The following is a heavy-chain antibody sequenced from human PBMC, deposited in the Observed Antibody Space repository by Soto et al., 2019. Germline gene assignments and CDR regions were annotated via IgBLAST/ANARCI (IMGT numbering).Heavy chain of an antibody. Sequence: PSETLSLTCTVSGGSISSYYWSWIRQPPGKGLEWIGYIYYSGSTNYNPSLKSRVTISVDTSKNQFSLKLSSVTAADTAVYYCARSRREDTIFGVVIMYYDYWGQGTLVTVSS. V-gene: IGHV4-59*01. CDR1: GGSISSYY. CDR2: IYYSGST. CDR3: ARSRREDTIFGVVIMYYDY. J-gene: IGHJ4*02. D-gene: IGHD3-3*01.